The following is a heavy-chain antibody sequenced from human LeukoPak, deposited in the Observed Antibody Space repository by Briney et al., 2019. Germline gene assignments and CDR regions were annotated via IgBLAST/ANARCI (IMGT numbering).Heavy chain of an antibody. D-gene: IGHD6-13*01. CDR3: AKGTEYSSSWYKEALAY. V-gene: IGHV3-23*01. Sequence: GGSLRLSCTASGFTFSSYAMTWVRQAPGKGLEWVSVIGAAGSTSYADTERRRFTISRDNSQNPLYLQMSSLRAEDAAVYYCAKGTEYSSSWYKEALAYWGQGALVTVSS. CDR1: GFTFSSYA. J-gene: IGHJ4*02. CDR2: IGAAGST.